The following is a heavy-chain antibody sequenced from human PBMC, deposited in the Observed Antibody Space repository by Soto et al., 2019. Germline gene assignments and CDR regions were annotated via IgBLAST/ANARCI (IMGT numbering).Heavy chain of an antibody. CDR1: GCSIRSSNW. CDR2: IYHSGST. J-gene: IGHJ6*02. Sequence: PSETLSLTCTFSGCSIRSSNWWSWVRQPPGKGLEWIGEIYHSGSTNYNPYLKSRVTISVDKSKNQFSLKLSSVTAADTAVYYCARDMAVAGHYYYGMDVWGQGTTVTVSS. D-gene: IGHD6-19*01. V-gene: IGHV4-4*02. CDR3: ARDMAVAGHYYYGMDV.